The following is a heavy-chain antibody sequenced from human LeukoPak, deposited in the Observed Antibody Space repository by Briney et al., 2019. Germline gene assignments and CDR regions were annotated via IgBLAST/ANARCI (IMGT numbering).Heavy chain of an antibody. V-gene: IGHV3-23*01. CDR3: AKGTTGLAVAGSDY. CDR1: GFTFRSYA. CDR2: ISGSGGST. D-gene: IGHD6-19*01. J-gene: IGHJ4*02. Sequence: GGSLRLSCAASGFTFRSYAMSWVRQAPGKGLGWVSAISGSGGSTYYADSVKGRFTISRDNSKNTLYLQMNSLRAEDTAVYYCAKGTTGLAVAGSDYWGQGTPVTVSS.